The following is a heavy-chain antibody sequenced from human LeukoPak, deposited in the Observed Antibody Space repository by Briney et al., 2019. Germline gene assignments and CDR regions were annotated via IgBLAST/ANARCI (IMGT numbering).Heavy chain of an antibody. D-gene: IGHD3-16*01. Sequence: SETLSLTCTVSGGSISSYYWSWIRQPPGKGLEWIGYIYASGSTNYNPSLKSRVTISVDTSKNQFSLKLSSMTAADTAVYYCARHSPSGAPFWVNLYFDYWGQGTLVTVSS. V-gene: IGHV4-4*09. CDR1: GGSISSYY. J-gene: IGHJ4*02. CDR2: IYASGST. CDR3: ARHSPSGAPFWVNLYFDY.